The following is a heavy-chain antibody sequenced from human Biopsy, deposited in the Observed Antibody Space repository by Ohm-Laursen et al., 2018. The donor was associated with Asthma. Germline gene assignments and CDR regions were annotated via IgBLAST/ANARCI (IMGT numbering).Heavy chain of an antibody. V-gene: IGHV5-51*01. CDR3: ARFIDGTFFVDY. CDR1: GYTFSDSW. D-gene: IGHD1-7*01. CDR2: IFAANSET. J-gene: IGHJ4*02. Sequence: KVSCKASGYTFSDSWIGWVRQMPGKGLEWMGIIFAANSETKYSPSFQGQATISANMSISTAFLQWSSLKASDTAIYYCARFIDGTFFVDYWGQGTLVTVSS.